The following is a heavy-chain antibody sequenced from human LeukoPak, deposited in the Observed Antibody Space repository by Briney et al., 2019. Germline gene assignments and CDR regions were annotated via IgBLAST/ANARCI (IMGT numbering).Heavy chain of an antibody. D-gene: IGHD3-9*01. V-gene: IGHV3-33*01. CDR1: GFTFSSYG. CDR2: IWYDGSNK. Sequence: GGSLRLSCAASGFTFSSYGMHWVRQAPGKGLEWVAVIWYDGSNKYYADSVKGRFTISRDNSQNTLYLQMNSMRAEDTAVYYCARGMYYDILTGFEGDYWGQGTLVTVSS. CDR3: ARGMYYDILTGFEGDY. J-gene: IGHJ4*02.